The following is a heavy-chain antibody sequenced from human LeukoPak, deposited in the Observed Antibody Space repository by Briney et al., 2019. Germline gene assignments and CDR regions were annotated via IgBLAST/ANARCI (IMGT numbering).Heavy chain of an antibody. J-gene: IGHJ4*02. Sequence: GGSLRLSRVASGFAFSDYGMDWVRQAPCKGLEWVAVISPDGSRTYYADSVKGRFTISRDNSKNTLYLQMNSLRAEDTAVYSCVRDPAFGELLSCFDYWGQGTLVTVSS. CDR3: VRDPAFGELLSCFDY. CDR1: GFAFSDYG. V-gene: IGHV3-30*03. CDR2: ISPDGSRT. D-gene: IGHD3-10*01.